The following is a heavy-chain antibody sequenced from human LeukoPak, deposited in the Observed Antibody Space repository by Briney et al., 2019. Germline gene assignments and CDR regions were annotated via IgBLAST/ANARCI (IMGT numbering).Heavy chain of an antibody. CDR1: GGSISSYY. D-gene: IGHD3-10*01. CDR2: IYTSGST. Sequence: SETLSLTCTVSGGSISSYYWSWIRQPAGKGLEWIGRIYTSGSTNYNPSLKSRVTMSVDTSKNQFSLKLSSVTAADTAVYYCAREETVYGSGTSGYLDYWGQGTLVTVSS. J-gene: IGHJ4*02. CDR3: AREETVYGSGTSGYLDY. V-gene: IGHV4-4*07.